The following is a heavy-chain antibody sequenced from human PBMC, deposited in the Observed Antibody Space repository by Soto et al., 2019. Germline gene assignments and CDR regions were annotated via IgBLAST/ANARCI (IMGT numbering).Heavy chain of an antibody. Sequence: ASVKVSCKASGYTFTSYYMHWVRQAPGQGLEWMGIINPSGGSTSYAQKFQGRVTMTRDTSTSTVYMELSSLRSEDTAVYYCARDYMSVGQQLGYYYYYMDVRGKGTTVTVSS. CDR1: GYTFTSYY. CDR3: ARDYMSVGQQLGYYYYYMDV. D-gene: IGHD6-13*01. V-gene: IGHV1-46*03. J-gene: IGHJ6*03. CDR2: INPSGGST.